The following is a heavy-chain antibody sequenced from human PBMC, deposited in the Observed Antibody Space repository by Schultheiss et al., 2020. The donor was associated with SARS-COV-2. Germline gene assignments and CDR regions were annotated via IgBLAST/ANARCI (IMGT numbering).Heavy chain of an antibody. D-gene: IGHD3-22*01. Sequence: GGSLRLSCAASGFTFSNAWMSWVRQAPGKGLEWVGRIKSKTDGGTTDYAAPVKGRFTISRDNSKNTLYLQMNSLRAEDTAVYYCARERDSSGYYGDAFDIWGQGTMVTVSS. CDR2: IKSKTDGGTT. J-gene: IGHJ3*02. CDR3: ARERDSSGYYGDAFDI. V-gene: IGHV3-15*01. CDR1: GFTFSNAW.